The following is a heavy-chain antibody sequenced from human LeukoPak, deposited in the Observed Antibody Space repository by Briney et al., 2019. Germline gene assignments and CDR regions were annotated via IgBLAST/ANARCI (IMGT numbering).Heavy chain of an antibody. CDR2: ISYDGSNK. J-gene: IGHJ4*02. CDR3: ARDGPRAGRGVIFEN. D-gene: IGHD3-10*01. V-gene: IGHV3-30*03. CDR1: GFTFSSYG. Sequence: RSLRLSCAASGFTFSSYGMHWVRQAPGKGLEWVAVISYDGSNKYYADSVKGRFTISRDNSKNTLYLQMNSLRAEDTAVYYCARDGPRAGRGVIFENWGQGTLVTVSS.